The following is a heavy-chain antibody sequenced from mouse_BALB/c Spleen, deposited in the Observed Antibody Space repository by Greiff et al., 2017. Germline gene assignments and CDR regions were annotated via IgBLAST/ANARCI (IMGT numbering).Heavy chain of an antibody. V-gene: IGHV1-14*01. CDR2: INPYNDGT. J-gene: IGHJ4*01. D-gene: IGHD2-10*01. CDR3: ARWAYYGNSYAMDY. CDR1: GYTFTSYV. Sequence: VQLQQSGPELVKPGASVKMSCKASGYTFTSYVMHWVKQKPGQGLEWIGYINPYNDGTKYNEKFKGKATLTSDKSSSTAYMELSSLTSEDSAVYYCARWAYYGNSYAMDYWGQGTSVTVSS.